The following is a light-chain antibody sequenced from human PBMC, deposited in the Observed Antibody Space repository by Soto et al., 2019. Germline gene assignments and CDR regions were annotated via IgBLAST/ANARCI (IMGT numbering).Light chain of an antibody. J-gene: IGKJ1*01. CDR1: QSVSSW. CDR3: QQYNSYPWT. Sequence: DIQMTQSPSTLSASVGDRVTITCRASQSVSSWLAWYQQRPGKAPKLLIYTASSSESGVPSRFSGSESGTEFTLTISSLQPDDFATYYCQQYNSYPWTFGQGTKVEIK. V-gene: IGKV1-5*03. CDR2: TAS.